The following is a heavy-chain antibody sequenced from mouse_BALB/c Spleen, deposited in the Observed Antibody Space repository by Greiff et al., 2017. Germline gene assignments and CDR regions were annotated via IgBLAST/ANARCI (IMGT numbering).Heavy chain of an antibody. CDR1: GYSITSDYA. J-gene: IGHJ3*01. V-gene: IGHV3-2*02. CDR3: ARCYDYLAWFAY. CDR2: ISYSGST. Sequence: EVKLMESGPGLVKPSQSLSLTCTVTGYSITSDYAWNWIRQFPGNKLEWMGYISYSGSTSYNPSLKSRISITRDTSKNQFFLQLNSVTTEDTATYYCARCYDYLAWFAYWGQGTLVTVSA. D-gene: IGHD2-4*01.